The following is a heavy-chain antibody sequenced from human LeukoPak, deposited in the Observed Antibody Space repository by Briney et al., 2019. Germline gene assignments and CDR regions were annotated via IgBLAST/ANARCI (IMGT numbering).Heavy chain of an antibody. CDR3: AKDSGDYGDYSDAFDI. CDR1: GFTFSSYA. D-gene: IGHD4-17*01. J-gene: IGHJ3*02. Sequence: GGSLRLSCAASGFTFSSYAMSWVRQAPGKGLEWVSAISGSGGSTYYADSVKGRFTISRDNSKNTLYLQMNSLRAEDTAVYYCAKDSGDYGDYSDAFDIWGRGTMVTVSS. CDR2: ISGSGGST. V-gene: IGHV3-23*01.